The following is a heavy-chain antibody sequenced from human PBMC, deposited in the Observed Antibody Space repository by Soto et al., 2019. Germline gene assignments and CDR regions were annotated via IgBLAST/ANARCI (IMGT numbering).Heavy chain of an antibody. CDR1: GGSISSYY. D-gene: IGHD4-4*01. CDR2: IYYSGST. V-gene: IGHV4-59*01. J-gene: IGHJ6*02. Sequence: SETLSLTCTVYGGSISSYYWSWIRQPPGKGLEWIGYIYYSGSTNYNPSLKSRVTISVDTSKNQFSLKLSSVTAADTAVYYCAREAYSNYGYYYGMDVWGQGTTVTVSS. CDR3: AREAYSNYGYYYGMDV.